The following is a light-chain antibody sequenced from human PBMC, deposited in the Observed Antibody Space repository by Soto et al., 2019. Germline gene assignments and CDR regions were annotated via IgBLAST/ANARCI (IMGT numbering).Light chain of an antibody. V-gene: IGLV1-40*01. CDR3: QSYDSSLSGYV. CDR1: SSNIGAGYD. Sequence: QSVLTQSPSVSGAPGQRVTISCTGSSSNIGAGYDVHWYQQLPGTAPKLLISANINRPSGVPDRFSGSKSGTSASLAITGLRAEDEADYYCQSYDSSLSGYVFGTGTKVTVL. CDR2: ANI. J-gene: IGLJ1*01.